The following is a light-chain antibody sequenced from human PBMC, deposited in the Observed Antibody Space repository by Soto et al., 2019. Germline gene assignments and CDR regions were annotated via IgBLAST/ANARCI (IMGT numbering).Light chain of an antibody. J-gene: IGLJ2*01. CDR3: GTWDSSLSAVI. Sequence: QSVLTQPPAVSAAPEEKVTISCSGSRSNLGNNYVSWYRQFPGTPPKLLIYDNNKRPSGIPARFSCSKSGTSATLVITGLHTGDEADYYCGTWDSSLSAVIFGGGTKLTVL. CDR1: RSNLGNNY. CDR2: DNN. V-gene: IGLV1-51*01.